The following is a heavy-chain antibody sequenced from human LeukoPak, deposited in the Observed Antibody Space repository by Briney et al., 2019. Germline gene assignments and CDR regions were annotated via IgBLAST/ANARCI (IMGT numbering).Heavy chain of an antibody. V-gene: IGHV1-3*01. CDR3: ARDRGYSYGDY. CDR2: INAGNGNT. Sequence: VASVKVSCKASGYTFTSYAMHWVRQAPGQRLEWMGWINAGNGNTKYSQKFQGRVTITRDTSASTAYMELSSLRSEDTAVYYCARDRGYSYGDYWGQGTLVTVSS. D-gene: IGHD5-18*01. CDR1: GYTFTSYA. J-gene: IGHJ4*02.